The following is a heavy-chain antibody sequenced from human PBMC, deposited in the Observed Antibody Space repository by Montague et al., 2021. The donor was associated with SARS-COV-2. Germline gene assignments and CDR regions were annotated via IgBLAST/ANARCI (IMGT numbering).Heavy chain of an antibody. V-gene: IGHV4-39*01. CDR1: GGSFSGFY. CDR2: IYYSGST. Sequence: SETLSLTCAVSGGSFSGFYWSWVRQSPGEGLEWIGSIYYSGSTYYNPSLKSRVTISVDTSKNQFSLKLSSVTAADTAVYYCARIRIGVWGSYRYFDYWGQGTLVTVSS. D-gene: IGHD3-16*02. J-gene: IGHJ4*02. CDR3: ARIRIGVWGSYRYFDY.